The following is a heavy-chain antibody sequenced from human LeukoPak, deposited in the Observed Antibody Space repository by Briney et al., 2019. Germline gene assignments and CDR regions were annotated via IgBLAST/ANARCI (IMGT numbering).Heavy chain of an antibody. CDR1: GFTFSSYE. J-gene: IGHJ4*02. D-gene: IGHD1-1*01. CDR2: ISSSGSTK. Sequence: PGGSLRLSCAASGFTFSSYEMNWVRQAPGKGLEWVSYISSSGSTKYYADSVRGRFTISRDNAKNSLYLQMNSLRAEDTAVYYCARDDNNSADFHYWGQGTLVTVSS. V-gene: IGHV3-48*03. CDR3: ARDDNNSADFHY.